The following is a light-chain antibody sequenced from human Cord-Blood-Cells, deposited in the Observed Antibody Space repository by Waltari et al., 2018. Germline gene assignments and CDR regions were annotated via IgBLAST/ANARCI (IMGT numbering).Light chain of an antibody. CDR2: DNN. V-gene: IGLV1-51*01. J-gene: IGLJ2*01. Sequence: QSVLTQPTSVSAAPGQKVTISCSGRSSNLGTYSASWYQQLPGTAPKLLIYDNNKRPSGIPDRFSGSKSGTSATLGITGLQTGDEADYYCGTWDSSLSAVVFGGGTKLTVL. CDR3: GTWDSSLSAVV. CDR1: SSNLGTYS.